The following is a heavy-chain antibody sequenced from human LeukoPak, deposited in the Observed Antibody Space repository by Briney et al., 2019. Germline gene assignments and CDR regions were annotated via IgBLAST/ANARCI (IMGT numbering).Heavy chain of an antibody. CDR2: ISSTSEYV. V-gene: IGHV3-21*01. D-gene: IGHD2-21*01. CDR3: ARVPLDIILLYYMAV. J-gene: IGHJ6*03. Sequence: GGSLRLSCAASGFTFSNYCMNWVRQAPGEGLEWVASISSTSEYVLHSDSLQGRFSIPRDNARDSLFLEMNRLRAEDTAIYYFARVPLDIILLYYMAVWSKGTTVTASS. CDR1: GFTFSNYC.